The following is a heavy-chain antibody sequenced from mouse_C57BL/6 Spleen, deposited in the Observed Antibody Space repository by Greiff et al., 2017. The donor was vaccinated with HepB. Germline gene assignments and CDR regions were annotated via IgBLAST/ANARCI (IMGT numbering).Heavy chain of an antibody. CDR2: ISYDGSN. CDR3: ARVWGGFDY. J-gene: IGHJ2*01. CDR1: GYSITSGYY. D-gene: IGHD4-1*01. V-gene: IGHV3-6*01. Sequence: EVKLQESGPGLVKPSQSLSLTCSVTGYSITSGYYWNWIRQFPGNKLEWMGYISYDGSNNYNPSLKNRISITRDTSKNQFFLKLNSVTTEDTATYYCARVWGGFDYWGQGTTLTVSS.